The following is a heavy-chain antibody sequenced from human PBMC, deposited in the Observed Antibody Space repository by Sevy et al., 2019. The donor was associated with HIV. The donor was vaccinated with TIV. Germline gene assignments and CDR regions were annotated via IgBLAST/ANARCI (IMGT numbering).Heavy chain of an antibody. CDR2: IYSDGNR. CDR3: ARGLILEESGYGMDV. D-gene: IGHD3-16*01. J-gene: IGHJ6*02. CDR1: GFIVSSNY. V-gene: IGHV3-53*01. Sequence: GGSLRLSCAASGFIVSSNYMTWVRQAPGKGLEWVSVIYSDGNRHYADSLKGRFIISRDNSKNTVYLQMNRLRVEDTAVYYCARGLILEESGYGMDVCGQGTTVTVSS.